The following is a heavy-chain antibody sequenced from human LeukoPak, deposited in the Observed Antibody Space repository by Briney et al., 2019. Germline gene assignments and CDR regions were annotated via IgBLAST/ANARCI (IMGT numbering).Heavy chain of an antibody. CDR2: INSDGSST. Sequence: GGSLRLSCAASGFTFSSYWMHWVRQAPGKGLVWVSRINSDGSSTSYADSVKGRFTISRDNAKNTLYLQMNSLRAEDTAVYYCAASYYYDSSGSYYWGQGTLVTVSS. CDR3: AASYYYDSSGSYY. J-gene: IGHJ4*02. V-gene: IGHV3-74*01. D-gene: IGHD3-22*01. CDR1: GFTFSSYW.